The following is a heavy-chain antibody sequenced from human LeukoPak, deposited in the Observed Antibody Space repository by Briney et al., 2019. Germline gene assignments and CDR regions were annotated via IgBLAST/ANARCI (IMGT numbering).Heavy chain of an antibody. CDR2: INHSGST. CDR3: ARPSKEPLLLWFRKEYYFDY. V-gene: IGHV4-34*01. J-gene: IGHJ4*02. D-gene: IGHD3-10*01. Sequence: SETLSLTCTVSGGSISSYYWSWIRQPPGKGLEWIGEINHSGSTNYNPSLKSRVTISVDTSKNQFSLKLSSVTAADTAVYYCARPSKEPLLLWFRKEYYFDYWGQGTLVTVSS. CDR1: GGSISSYY.